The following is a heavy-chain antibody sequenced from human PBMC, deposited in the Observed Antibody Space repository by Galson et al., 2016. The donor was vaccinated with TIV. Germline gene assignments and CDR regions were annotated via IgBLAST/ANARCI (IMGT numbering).Heavy chain of an antibody. J-gene: IGHJ3*02. D-gene: IGHD3-10*01. Sequence: SLRLSCAASGFTFVNYALHWVRQAPGKGLEWVAVISYDGANKFYADSVKGRFTISRDNSKNTLYLQMNSLRVEYTAVYYCARAGLGVIRIQMWGHAFDIWGRGTMVTVSS. V-gene: IGHV3-30*04. CDR1: GFTFVNYA. CDR2: ISYDGANK. CDR3: ARAGLGVIRIQMWGHAFDI.